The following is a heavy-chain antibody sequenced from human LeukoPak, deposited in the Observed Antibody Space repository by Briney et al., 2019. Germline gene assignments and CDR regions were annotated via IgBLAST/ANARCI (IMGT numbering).Heavy chain of an antibody. Sequence: PGRSLRLSCAASGYTFSSYTLHWLRQAPGKGREWVAAISYDGGGSYYADSVKGRFTVSRDNSKNTLYLQMNSLRPEDTAVYSCARDGPSYRSGFYCDHWGRGALVSV. J-gene: IGHJ4*02. V-gene: IGHV3-30-3*01. CDR1: GYTFSSYT. CDR3: ARDGPSYRSGFYCDH. CDR2: ISYDGGGS. D-gene: IGHD6-19*01.